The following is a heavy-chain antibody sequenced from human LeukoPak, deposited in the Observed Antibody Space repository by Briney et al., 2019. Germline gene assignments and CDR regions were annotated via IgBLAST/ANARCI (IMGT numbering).Heavy chain of an antibody. CDR1: GFTFSSYS. D-gene: IGHD3-10*01. V-gene: IGHV3-21*01. Sequence: SGGSLRLSCAASGFTFSSYSMNWVRQAPGKGLEWVSSISSSSSYISYADSVKGRFTISRDNAKNSLYLRMNSLRAEDTAVYYCVRPAQTMVRGGAFDYWGQGTLVTVSS. J-gene: IGHJ4*02. CDR3: VRPAQTMVRGGAFDY. CDR2: ISSSSSYI.